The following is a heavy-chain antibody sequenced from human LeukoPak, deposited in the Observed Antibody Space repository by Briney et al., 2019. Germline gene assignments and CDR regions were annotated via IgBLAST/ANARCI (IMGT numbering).Heavy chain of an antibody. CDR3: ARSDVRFEGLPHNWSDP. V-gene: IGHV4-38-2*01. CDR1: GYSISSAYY. J-gene: IGHJ5*02. Sequence: SETLSLTCAVSGYSISSAYYWGWIRQPPGKGLAWIGIIYHSGSTYYNPSLKSRVTISVDTYKNQFSLKLSSVTAADTAVYYCARSDVRFEGLPHNWSDPWGQGTLVTVSS. D-gene: IGHD3-10*02. CDR2: IYHSGST.